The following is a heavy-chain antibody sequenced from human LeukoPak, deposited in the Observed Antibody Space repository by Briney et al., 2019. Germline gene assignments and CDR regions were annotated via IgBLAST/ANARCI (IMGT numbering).Heavy chain of an antibody. CDR3: ARSKVLEWLLYPSETFDY. J-gene: IGHJ4*02. Sequence: GRSLRLSCAASGFTFDDYAMHWVRQAPGKGLEWVSGISWNSGSIGYADSVKGRFTISRDNAKNSLYLQMNSLRAEDTAVYYCARSKVLEWLLYPSETFDYWGQGTLVTVSS. CDR1: GFTFDDYA. D-gene: IGHD3-3*01. V-gene: IGHV3-9*01. CDR2: ISWNSGSI.